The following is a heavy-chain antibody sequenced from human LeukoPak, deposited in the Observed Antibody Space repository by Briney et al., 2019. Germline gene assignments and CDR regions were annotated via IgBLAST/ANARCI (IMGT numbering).Heavy chain of an antibody. CDR2: ISYDGSNK. J-gene: IGHJ3*02. Sequence: GGSLRLSCAASGFTFSSYAMHWVRQAPGKGLEWVAVISYDGSNKYYADSVKGRFTISRDNSKNTLYLQMNSLRAEDTAVYCCASRMGATTAFDIWGQGTMVTVSS. D-gene: IGHD1-26*01. CDR3: ASRMGATTAFDI. CDR1: GFTFSSYA. V-gene: IGHV3-30-3*01.